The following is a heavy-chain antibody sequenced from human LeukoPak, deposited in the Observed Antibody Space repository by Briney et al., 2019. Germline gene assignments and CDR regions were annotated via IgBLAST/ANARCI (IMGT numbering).Heavy chain of an antibody. V-gene: IGHV3-30*04. D-gene: IGHD3-16*02. CDR2: ISYDGSAT. J-gene: IGHJ4*02. Sequence: PGGSLRLSCIASGFTFSTYPMHWVRQAPGKGLEWVAVISYDGSATSYAESVKGRFTFSRDNSKNTLYLQMNSLRAEDTAVYYCARVFIRTGDYWGQGTLVTVSS. CDR3: ARVFIRTGDY. CDR1: GFTFSTYP.